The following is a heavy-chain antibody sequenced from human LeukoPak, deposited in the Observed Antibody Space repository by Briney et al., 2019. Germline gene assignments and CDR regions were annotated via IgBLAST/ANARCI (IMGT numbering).Heavy chain of an antibody. CDR2: ISSSGSTI. J-gene: IGHJ6*04. Sequence: GGSLRLSYAASGFTFSSYEMNWVRQARGKGLEWVSYISSSGSTIYYADSVKGRFTISIDNAKTSLYLQMNSLRAEDTAVYYCAELGITMIGGVWGKGTTVTISS. V-gene: IGHV3-48*03. CDR3: AELGITMIGGV. CDR1: GFTFSSYE. D-gene: IGHD3-10*02.